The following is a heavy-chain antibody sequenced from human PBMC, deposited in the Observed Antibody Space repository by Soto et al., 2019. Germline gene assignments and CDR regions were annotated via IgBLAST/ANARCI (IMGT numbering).Heavy chain of an antibody. CDR3: AKGGYIYGLDP. Sequence: GGSLRLSCAASGFPFNTYAMSWVRQAPGKGPEWVSAISESGDNAFYADSVQGRFTISRDNPYNILYLQMNSLRAEGTALYFCAKGGYIYGLDPWGQGTLVTVSS. CDR1: GFPFNTYA. J-gene: IGHJ5*02. V-gene: IGHV3-23*01. CDR2: ISESGDNA. D-gene: IGHD5-18*01.